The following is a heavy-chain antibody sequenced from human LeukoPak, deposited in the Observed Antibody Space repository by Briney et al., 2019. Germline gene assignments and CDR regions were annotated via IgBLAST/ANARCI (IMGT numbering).Heavy chain of an antibody. J-gene: IGHJ4*02. D-gene: IGHD3-10*01. CDR3: AKDQRFGDLDDY. CDR2: ISGTGVTA. V-gene: IGHV3-23*01. Sequence: GGSLRLSCAASGFIFNNYAMSWVRQAPGKGLEWVSSISGTGVTAYYADSVKGRFAISRDNSKNTLYLQMSSQRAEDTALYYCAKDQRFGDLDDYRGQGTLVTVSS. CDR1: GFIFNNYA.